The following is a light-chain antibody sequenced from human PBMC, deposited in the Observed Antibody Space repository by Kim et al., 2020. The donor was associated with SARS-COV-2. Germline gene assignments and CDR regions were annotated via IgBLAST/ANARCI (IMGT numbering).Light chain of an antibody. CDR1: QSIGNY. CDR2: GAT. Sequence: SVGDRVTITCRARQSIGNYLKWYQQKPGKGPPLLIYGATSLLGGVPSRFSGTGSETDFTLTISSLQPEDFSTYYCQQSYTNSALTFGGGTKVDIK. J-gene: IGKJ4*01. CDR3: QQSYTNSALT. V-gene: IGKV1-39*01.